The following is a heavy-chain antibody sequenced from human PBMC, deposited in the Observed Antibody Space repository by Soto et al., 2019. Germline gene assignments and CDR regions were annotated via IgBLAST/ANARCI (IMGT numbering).Heavy chain of an antibody. J-gene: IGHJ6*02. CDR2: IDYSGSN. CDR3: ARHSPPFFYGSGPWDV. D-gene: IGHD3-10*01. Sequence: PSDALSLTCAVCGGSISSYYWSWIRQPPGKGLEWIGYIDYSGSNNYNPSLKSRVTISIDPSKNQFSLKLSSLSAADTAVYYCARHSPPFFYGSGPWDVWGQGTTVTVSS. CDR1: GGSISSYY. V-gene: IGHV4-59*08.